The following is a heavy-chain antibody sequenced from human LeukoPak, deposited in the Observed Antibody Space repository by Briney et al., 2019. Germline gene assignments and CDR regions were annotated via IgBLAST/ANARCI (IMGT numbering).Heavy chain of an antibody. D-gene: IGHD4-17*01. J-gene: IGHJ6*03. Sequence: SVKVSCKASGGTFSSYAISWVRQAPGQGLEWMGGVIPIFGTANYAQKFQGRVTITADESTSTAYMELSSLRSEDTAVYYCARDLGTTGYYYYMDVWGKGTTVTVSS. CDR3: ARDLGTTGYYYYMDV. CDR2: VIPIFGTA. V-gene: IGHV1-69*13. CDR1: GGTFSSYA.